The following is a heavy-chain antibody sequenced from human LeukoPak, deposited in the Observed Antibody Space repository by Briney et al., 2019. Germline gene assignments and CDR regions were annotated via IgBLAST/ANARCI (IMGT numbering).Heavy chain of an antibody. D-gene: IGHD3-10*01. V-gene: IGHV3-7*03. Sequence: VGSLLLSCAASGFPFSSYWMSWVRQAPGKGLEWVANIKQDGSEKYYVDSVKGRFTISRDNAKNSLYLQMNSLRAEDTAVYYCARDHYGSGSYYYYGMDVWGKGTTVTVSS. CDR3: ARDHYGSGSYYYYGMDV. CDR2: IKQDGSEK. CDR1: GFPFSSYW. J-gene: IGHJ6*04.